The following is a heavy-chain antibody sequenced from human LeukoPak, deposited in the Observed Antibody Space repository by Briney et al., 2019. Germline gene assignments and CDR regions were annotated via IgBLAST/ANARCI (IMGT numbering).Heavy chain of an antibody. D-gene: IGHD2-15*01. V-gene: IGHV4-61*02. CDR1: GGSVSSGSYY. J-gene: IGHJ4*02. CDR2: FYGDGST. CDR3: AAQVRGYGSGPPGY. Sequence: SQTLSLTCTVSGGSVSSGSYYWSWIRQPAGKGLEWIGRFYGDGSTNYNPSLESRVTISVDTSKNQLSLKLTSVTAADTAVYYCAAQVRGYGSGPPGYWGQGTLVTVSS.